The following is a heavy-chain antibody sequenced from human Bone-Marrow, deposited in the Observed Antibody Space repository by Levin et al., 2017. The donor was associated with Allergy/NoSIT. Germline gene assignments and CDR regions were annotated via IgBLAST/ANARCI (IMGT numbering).Heavy chain of an antibody. CDR2: ISSSGSTI. CDR3: ARALKSGYDFWSGYNYYYYGMDG. CDR1: GFTFSSYE. Sequence: GGSLRLSCAASGFTFSSYEMNWVRQAPGKGLEWVSYISSSGSTIYYADSVKGRFTISRDNAKNSLYLQMNSLRAEDTAVYYCARALKSGYDFWSGYNYYYYGMDGWGQGTTVTVSS. J-gene: IGHJ6*02. D-gene: IGHD3-3*01. V-gene: IGHV3-48*03.